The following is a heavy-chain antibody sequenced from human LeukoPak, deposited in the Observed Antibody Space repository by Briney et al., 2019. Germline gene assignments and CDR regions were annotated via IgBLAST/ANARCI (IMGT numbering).Heavy chain of an antibody. CDR2: INPSGGST. CDR3: ARGMVRGVIIKPYYYYGMDV. CDR1: GYTFTSYY. V-gene: IGHV1-46*01. D-gene: IGHD3-10*01. Sequence: ASVKVSCKASGYTFTSYYMHWVRQAPGQGLEWMGIINPSGGSTSYPQKFQGRVTMTRDTSTSTVYMELSSLRSEDTAVYYCARGMVRGVIIKPYYYYGMDVWGKGTTVTVSS. J-gene: IGHJ6*04.